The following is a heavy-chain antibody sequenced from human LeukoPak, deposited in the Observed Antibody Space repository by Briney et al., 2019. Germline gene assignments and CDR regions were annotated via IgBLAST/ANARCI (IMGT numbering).Heavy chain of an antibody. J-gene: IGHJ4*02. V-gene: IGHV4-59*01. D-gene: IGHD3-22*01. CDR1: GGSIRSFY. CDR3: ARDALHYYDSSGYYLDY. CDR2: IYYSGST. Sequence: SETLSLTCTVSGGSIRSFYWSWIRQPPGQGLESIGYIYYSGSTNYNPSLKSRVTISVDTSKNQFSLKLSSVTAADTAVYYCARDALHYYDSSGYYLDYWGQGTLVTVSS.